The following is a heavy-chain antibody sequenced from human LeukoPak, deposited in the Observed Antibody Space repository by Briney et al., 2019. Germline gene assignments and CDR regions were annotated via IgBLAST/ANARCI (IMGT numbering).Heavy chain of an antibody. CDR3: ARVSSSWSDAFDI. CDR2: IYYSGST. D-gene: IGHD6-13*01. V-gene: IGHV4-59*01. CDR1: GGSISSYY. Sequence: SETLSLTCTVSGGSISSYYWSWIRQPPGKGLEWIGYIYYSGSTNYNPSLKSRVTISVDTSKNQFSLKLSSVTAADTAVYYCARVSSSWSDAFDIWGQGIMVTVSS. J-gene: IGHJ3*02.